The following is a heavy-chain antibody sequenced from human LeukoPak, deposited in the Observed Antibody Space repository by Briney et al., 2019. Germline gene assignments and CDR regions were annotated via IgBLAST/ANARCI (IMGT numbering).Heavy chain of an antibody. D-gene: IGHD3-9*01. Sequence: GASLRLSCAASGFIFSNYAMYWVRQAPGKGLEWVSAISGRSDNTYYADSVKGRFTLSRDSAKNTLYLQMNSLRADDTAVYYCAKWGDYDVLTGYYVSDFWGQGTLVTVSS. J-gene: IGHJ4*02. V-gene: IGHV3-23*01. CDR3: AKWGDYDVLTGYYVSDF. CDR1: GFIFSNYA. CDR2: ISGRSDNT.